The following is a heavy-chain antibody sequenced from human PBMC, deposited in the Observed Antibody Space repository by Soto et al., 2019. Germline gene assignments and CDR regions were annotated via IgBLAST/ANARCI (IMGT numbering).Heavy chain of an antibody. CDR3: AHRGGVESRGYCSGGSYYYYYGMDV. Sequence: SGPTLVNPTQTLTLTCTFSGFSLSTSGVGVGWIRQPPGKALEWLALIYWNDDKRYSPSLKSRLTITKDTSKNQVVLTMTNMDPVDTATYYCAHRGGVESRGYCSGGSYYYYYGMDVWGQGTTVTVSS. D-gene: IGHD2-15*01. CDR2: IYWNDDK. V-gene: IGHV2-5*01. CDR1: GFSLSTSGVG. J-gene: IGHJ6*02.